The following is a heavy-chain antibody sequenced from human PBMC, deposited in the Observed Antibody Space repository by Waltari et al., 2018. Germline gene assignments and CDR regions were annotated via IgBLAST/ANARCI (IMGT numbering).Heavy chain of an antibody. CDR3: ALGIEA. CDR1: GGTFSSYA. D-gene: IGHD7-27*01. Sequence: QVQLVQSGAEVKKPGSSVKVSCKASGGTFSSYAISWVRQAPRQGLEWLGRIIPIFGTANYAQKFQGRVTMTEDTATQTAYMELRSLRFDDTATYYCALGIEAWGQGTLVTVSS. CDR2: IIPIFGTA. J-gene: IGHJ5*02. V-gene: IGHV1-69*08.